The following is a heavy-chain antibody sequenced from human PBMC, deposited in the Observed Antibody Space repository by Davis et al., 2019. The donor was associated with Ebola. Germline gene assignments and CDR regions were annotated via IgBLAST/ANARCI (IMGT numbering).Heavy chain of an antibody. CDR3: ARGPRYCSGGSCYYWFDP. V-gene: IGHV3-74*01. D-gene: IGHD2-15*01. CDR1: GFAFRESW. J-gene: IGHJ5*02. Sequence: PGGSLRLSCAASGFAFRESWMHWVRQAPGRGLVWVSHINSDASSTTYADYVKGRFTISRDNAKNTVSLQMNSLRAEGTAVYYCARGPRYCSGGSCYYWFDPWGQGILVTVSS. CDR2: INSDASST.